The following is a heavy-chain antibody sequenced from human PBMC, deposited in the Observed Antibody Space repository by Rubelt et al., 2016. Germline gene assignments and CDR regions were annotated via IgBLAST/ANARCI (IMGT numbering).Heavy chain of an antibody. Sequence: QGEESGPGLVKPSETLSLTCTVSGGSISSYYWSWIRQPPGKGLEWIAYMYYSGSTSYNPSLKSRVTISVDTSKNQFSLKLSSVTAADTAMDYCARDSGVSAGKDWFGPWGQGILVTVSS. V-gene: IGHV4-59*01. D-gene: IGHD3-10*01. CDR1: GGSISSYY. CDR3: ARDSGVSAGKDWFGP. J-gene: IGHJ5*02. CDR2: MYYSGST.